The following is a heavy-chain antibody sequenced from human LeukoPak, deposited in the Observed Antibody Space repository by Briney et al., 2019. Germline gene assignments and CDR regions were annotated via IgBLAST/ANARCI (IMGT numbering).Heavy chain of an antibody. J-gene: IGHJ2*01. D-gene: IGHD3-10*01. CDR2: IYTSGST. V-gene: IGHV4-61*02. CDR1: GGSISSGSYY. Sequence: PSETLSLTCTVSGGSISSGSYYWSWIRQPAGKGLEWIGRIYTSGSTNYNPSLKSRVTISVDTSKNQFSLKLSSVTAADTAVYYCARGDEAGGHWYFDLWGRGTLVTVSS. CDR3: ARGDEAGGHWYFDL.